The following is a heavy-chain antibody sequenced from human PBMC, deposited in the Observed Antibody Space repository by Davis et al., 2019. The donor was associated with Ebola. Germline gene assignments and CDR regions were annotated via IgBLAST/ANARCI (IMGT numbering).Heavy chain of an antibody. Sequence: AASVKVSCKASGFTFTSSAMQWVRQARGQRLEWIGWIVVGSGNTNYAQKFQERVTITRDMSTSTAYMELSSLRSEDTAVYYCARGSRIAARSSPTKNWFDPWGQGTLVTVSS. V-gene: IGHV1-58*02. D-gene: IGHD6-6*01. J-gene: IGHJ5*02. CDR2: IVVGSGNT. CDR1: GFTFTSSA. CDR3: ARGSRIAARSSPTKNWFDP.